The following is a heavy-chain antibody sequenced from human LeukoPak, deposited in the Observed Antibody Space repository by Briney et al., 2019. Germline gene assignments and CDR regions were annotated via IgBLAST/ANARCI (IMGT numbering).Heavy chain of an antibody. CDR2: ISSTGGTI. CDR3: AKSDPYGDSLIES. V-gene: IGHV3-48*03. CDR1: GFTFSGYA. D-gene: IGHD4-17*01. Sequence: GGSLRLSCAASGFTFSGYAMNWVRQAPGKGLEWLSHISSTGGTIYYADSVKGRLTVSRVNAKNSLYLRMNSLRAEDTAVYYCAKSDPYGDSLIESWGQGALVTVSS. J-gene: IGHJ4*02.